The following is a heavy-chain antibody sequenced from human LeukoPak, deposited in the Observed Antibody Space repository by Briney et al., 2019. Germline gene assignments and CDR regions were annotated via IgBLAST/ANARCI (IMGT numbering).Heavy chain of an antibody. Sequence: GGSLRLSCAASGFTFSSYSMNWVRQAPGKGLEWVSSISSSSSYIYYADSVKGRFTISRDNAKDSLYLQMNSLGAEDTAVYYCARGELVAVAASFDIWGQGTMVTVSS. CDR3: ARGELVAVAASFDI. CDR2: ISSSSSYI. J-gene: IGHJ3*02. V-gene: IGHV3-21*01. CDR1: GFTFSSYS. D-gene: IGHD6-19*01.